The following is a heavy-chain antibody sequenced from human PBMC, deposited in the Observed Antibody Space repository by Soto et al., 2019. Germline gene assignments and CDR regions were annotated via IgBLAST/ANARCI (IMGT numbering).Heavy chain of an antibody. Sequence: EVQLVASGGGLVPPGGSLRLSCAASGFTFSNFAMNWVRRAPGKGPEWVSYLSGSSRAINYADSVKGRFIVSRDNAKNSLFLQMNSLRDEDTAVYYCARDPSNGNSHVSYCDFWCQGTLVTVSS. D-gene: IGHD3-16*01. V-gene: IGHV3-48*02. CDR2: LSGSSRAI. CDR1: GFTFSNFA. CDR3: ARDPSNGNSHVSYCDF. J-gene: IGHJ4*02.